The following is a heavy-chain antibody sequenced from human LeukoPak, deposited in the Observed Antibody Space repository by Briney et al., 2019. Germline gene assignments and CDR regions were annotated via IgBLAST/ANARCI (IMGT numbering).Heavy chain of an antibody. J-gene: IGHJ4*02. CDR1: GYTFTSYG. CDR3: ARIYYDSSGKTRFDY. V-gene: IGHV1-2*02. Sequence: ASVKVSCKASGYTFTSYGISWVRQAPGQGLEWMGWINPNSGGTNYAQKFQGRVTMTRDTSISTAYMELSRLRSDDTAVYYCARIYYDSSGKTRFDYWGQGTLVTVSS. CDR2: INPNSGGT. D-gene: IGHD3-22*01.